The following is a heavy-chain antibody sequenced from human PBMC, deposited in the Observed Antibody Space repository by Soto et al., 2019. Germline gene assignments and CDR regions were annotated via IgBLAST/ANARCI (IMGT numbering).Heavy chain of an antibody. J-gene: IGHJ4*02. CDR2: IYSGGST. CDR3: ARGPTQADFDY. V-gene: IGHV3-66*01. Sequence: GGSLRLSCAASGFTVSSNYMIWVRQAPGKGLEWVSVIYSGGSTYYADSVKGRFTIPRDNSKNTLYLQMNSLRAEDTAVYYCARGPTQADFDYWGQGTLVTVSS. CDR1: GFTVSSNY.